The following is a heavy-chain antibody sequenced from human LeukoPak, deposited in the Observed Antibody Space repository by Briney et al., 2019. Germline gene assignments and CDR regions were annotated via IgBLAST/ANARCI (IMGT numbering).Heavy chain of an antibody. CDR3: ARDSSSSPSAGY. D-gene: IGHD6-6*01. CDR2: ISSSSSYI. J-gene: IGHJ4*02. Sequence: GGSLRLSCAASGFTFSSYSMNWVPQAPGKGLEWVSSISSSSSYIYYADSVKGRFTISRDNAKNSLYLQMNSLRAEDTAVYYCARDSSSSPSAGYWGQGTLVTVSS. V-gene: IGHV3-21*01. CDR1: GFTFSSYS.